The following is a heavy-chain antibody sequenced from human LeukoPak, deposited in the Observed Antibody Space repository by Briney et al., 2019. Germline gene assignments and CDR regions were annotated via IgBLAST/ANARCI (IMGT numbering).Heavy chain of an antibody. J-gene: IGHJ5*02. CDR2: INPSGGST. CDR1: GYTFTSYY. Sequence: GASVKVSCKASGYTFTSYYMHWVRQAPGQGLEWMGIINPSGGSTSYAQKFQGRVTMTRDMSTSTVYMELSSLRSEDTAVYYCARDPVPDPYCSGGSCYGWFDPWGQGTLVTVSS. CDR3: ARDPVPDPYCSGGSCYGWFDP. D-gene: IGHD2-15*01. V-gene: IGHV1-46*01.